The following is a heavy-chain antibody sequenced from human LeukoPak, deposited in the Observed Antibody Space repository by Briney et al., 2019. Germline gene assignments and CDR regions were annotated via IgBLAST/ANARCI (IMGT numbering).Heavy chain of an antibody. CDR2: ITASSTAI. CDR1: GFTFNTYT. V-gene: IGHV3-21*04. Sequence: AGGSLRLSCAASGFTFNTYTMNWVRQAPGKGLEWVSSITASSTAIYSADSVKGRFTISRDNAKNFLYLQKNSLRAEDTAVYYCAKVGLPSRITIFGGTTRGAFDIWGQGTMVRVSS. D-gene: IGHD3-3*01. CDR3: AKVGLPSRITIFGGTTRGAFDI. J-gene: IGHJ3*02.